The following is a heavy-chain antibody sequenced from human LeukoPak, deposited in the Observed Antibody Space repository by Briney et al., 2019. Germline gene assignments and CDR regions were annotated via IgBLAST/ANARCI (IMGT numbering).Heavy chain of an antibody. CDR1: GASINSYY. Sequence: SETLSLTCTVSGASINSYYWSWIRQPPGRGLEWMGCIYDSGSTDYNPSLKSRVTISVHTSKNQFSLKLTSVTAADTAMYYCARTSSSWLWGQGTLVTVSS. D-gene: IGHD6-13*01. J-gene: IGHJ4*02. V-gene: IGHV4-59*01. CDR3: ARTSSSWL. CDR2: IYDSGST.